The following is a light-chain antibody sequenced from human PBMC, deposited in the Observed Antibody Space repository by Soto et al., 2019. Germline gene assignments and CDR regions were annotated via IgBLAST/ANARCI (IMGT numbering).Light chain of an antibody. J-gene: IGKJ2*01. CDR2: AAS. CDR1: QSISSY. CDR3: QQSYSTPRT. V-gene: IGKV1-39*01. Sequence: DIQMTQSPSSLSASVGDRVTITCRASQSISSYLNWYQQMPGKVPKVLIYAASTLESGVPSRFSGSGSGTDFTLTISSLQPEDFATYYCQQSYSTPRTFGQGTKLEIK.